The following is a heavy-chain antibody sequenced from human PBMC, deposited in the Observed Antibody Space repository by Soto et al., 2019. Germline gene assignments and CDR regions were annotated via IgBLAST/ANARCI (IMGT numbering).Heavy chain of an antibody. CDR3: AKGGYDSSGHSLYNFDS. CDR2: ISGGNT. Sequence: GGSLRLSCAASGLTLSSCAMRWVRQAPGKGLEWVSTISGGNTFYADSVKGRFTISRDTSKSTLYLHMNSLRAEDTAVYYCAKGGYDSSGHSLYNFDSWGQGTLVTVSS. J-gene: IGHJ4*02. CDR1: GLTLSSCA. D-gene: IGHD3-22*01. V-gene: IGHV3-23*01.